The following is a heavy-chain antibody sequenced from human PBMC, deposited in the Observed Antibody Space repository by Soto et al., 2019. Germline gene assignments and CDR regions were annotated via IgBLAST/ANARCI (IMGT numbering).Heavy chain of an antibody. CDR2: IYHSGST. D-gene: IGHD3-3*01. J-gene: IGHJ4*02. Sequence: PSETLSLTCAVSGGSISSSNWWSWVRRPPGKGLEWIGEIYHSGSTNYNPSLKSRVTISVDKSKNQFSLKLSSVTAADTAVYYCARYDFWSGPFDYWGQGTLVTVSS. CDR3: ARYDFWSGPFDY. V-gene: IGHV4-4*02. CDR1: GGSISSSNW.